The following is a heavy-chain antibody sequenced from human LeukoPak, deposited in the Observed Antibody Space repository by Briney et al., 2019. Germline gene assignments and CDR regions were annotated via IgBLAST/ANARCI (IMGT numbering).Heavy chain of an antibody. J-gene: IGHJ4*02. CDR2: IYYSGST. CDR1: GGSVSSGSYY. D-gene: IGHD3-16*01. V-gene: IGHV4-61*01. CDR3: VREGPMGDIDY. Sequence: SETLSLTCTVSGGSVSSGSYYWSWIRQPPGKGLEWIGYIYYSGSTNYNPSLKSRVTISVDTSKNQFSLRLSSVTAADTAVYYCVREGPMGDIDYWGQGTLVTVSS.